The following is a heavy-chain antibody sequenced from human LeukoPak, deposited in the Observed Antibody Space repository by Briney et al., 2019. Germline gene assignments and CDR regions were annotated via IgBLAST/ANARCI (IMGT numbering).Heavy chain of an antibody. J-gene: IGHJ4*02. V-gene: IGHV3-7*01. D-gene: IGHD1-14*01. CDR3: ARDPHTGALAN. CDR1: GLIFSNSW. Sequence: GGSLRLSCAASGLIFSNSWMSWVRQAPGKGLEWVADINRDGSQKYYVDSVQGRFTISRDNAKNSMYLQMNSLRAEDTAGYYCARDPHTGALANWAQETLVTFSS. CDR2: INRDGSQK.